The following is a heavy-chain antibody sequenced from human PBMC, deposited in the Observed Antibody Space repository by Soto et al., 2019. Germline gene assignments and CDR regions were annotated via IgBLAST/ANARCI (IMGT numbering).Heavy chain of an antibody. V-gene: IGHV4-39*01. CDR2: IYYSGST. Sequence: ETLSLTCTVSGGSISSSSYYWGWIRQPPGKGLEWIGSIYYSGSTYYNPSLKSRVTISVDTSKNQFSLKLSSVTAADTAVYYCARTSYYYGSGENWFDPWGQGTLVTVSS. CDR3: ARTSYYYGSGENWFDP. CDR1: GGSISSSSYY. J-gene: IGHJ5*02. D-gene: IGHD3-10*01.